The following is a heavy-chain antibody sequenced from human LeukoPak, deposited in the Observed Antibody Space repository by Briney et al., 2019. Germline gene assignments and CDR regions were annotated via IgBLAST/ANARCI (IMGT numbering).Heavy chain of an antibody. V-gene: IGHV4-34*01. CDR3: ARARAYDYVWGSYRRRGDAFDI. Sequence: SETLSLXCAVYGGSFSGYYRSWIRQPPGKGLEWIGEINHSGSTNYNPSLKSRVTISVDTAKNQFSLKLSSVTAADTAVYYCARARAYDYVWGSYRRRGDAFDIWGQGTMVTVSS. CDR2: INHSGST. J-gene: IGHJ3*02. D-gene: IGHD3-16*02. CDR1: GGSFSGYY.